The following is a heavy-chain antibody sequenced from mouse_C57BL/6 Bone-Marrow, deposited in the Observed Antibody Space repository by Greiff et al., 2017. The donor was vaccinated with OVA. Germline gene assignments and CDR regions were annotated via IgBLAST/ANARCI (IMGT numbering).Heavy chain of an antibody. CDR1: GFNIKDDY. CDR3: TTGTTVVAPDY. CDR2: IDPENGDT. D-gene: IGHD1-1*01. J-gene: IGHJ2*01. Sequence: DVKLVESGAELVRPGASVKLSCTASGFNIKDDYMHWVKQRPEQGLEWIGWIDPENGDTEYASKFQGKATITADTSSNTAYLQLSSLTSEDTAVYYCTTGTTVVAPDYWGQGTTLTVSS. V-gene: IGHV14-4*01.